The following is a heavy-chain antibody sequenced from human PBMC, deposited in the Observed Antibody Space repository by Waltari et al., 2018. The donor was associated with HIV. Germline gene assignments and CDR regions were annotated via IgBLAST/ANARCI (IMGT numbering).Heavy chain of an antibody. CDR3: ARSRDYHFQH. J-gene: IGHJ1*01. D-gene: IGHD3-3*01. V-gene: IGHV3-53*01. CDR2: IYRGGST. Sequence: EVQLVESGGGLIQPGGSLRLSCAASGFTVSSHYMSWVRQAPEKGVEWVSVIYRGGSTYYADSVKGRFTISRDNSKNTLYLQMNSLRAEDTAVYYCARSRDYHFQHWGQGTLVTVSS. CDR1: GFTVSSHY.